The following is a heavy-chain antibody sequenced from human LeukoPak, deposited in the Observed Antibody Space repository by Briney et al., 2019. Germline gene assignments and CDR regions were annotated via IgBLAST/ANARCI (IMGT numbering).Heavy chain of an antibody. V-gene: IGHV3-48*03. CDR2: ISSSGTTI. Sequence: GGSLRPSCAASGFTFSSYEMHWVRQAPGKGLEWVSYISSSGTTIYYADSVKGRFTISRDNAKNSLYLQMNSLRAEDTAVYYCARVDVVVAATGNLWFDPWGQGTLVTVSS. CDR3: ARVDVVVAATGNLWFDP. D-gene: IGHD2-15*01. CDR1: GFTFSSYE. J-gene: IGHJ5*02.